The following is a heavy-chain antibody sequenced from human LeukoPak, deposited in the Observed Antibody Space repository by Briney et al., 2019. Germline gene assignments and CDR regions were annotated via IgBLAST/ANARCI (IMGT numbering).Heavy chain of an antibody. V-gene: IGHV3-30*02. CDR2: IRYDGSNK. J-gene: IGHJ4*02. Sequence: GGSLRLSCAASGFTFSSYGMHWVRQAPGKGLEWVAFIRYDGSNKYYAGSVKGRFTISRDNSKNTLYLQMNSLRAEDTAVYYCAKSRGVYGDYSLFDYWGQGTLVTVSS. CDR3: AKSRGVYGDYSLFDY. CDR1: GFTFSSYG. D-gene: IGHD4-17*01.